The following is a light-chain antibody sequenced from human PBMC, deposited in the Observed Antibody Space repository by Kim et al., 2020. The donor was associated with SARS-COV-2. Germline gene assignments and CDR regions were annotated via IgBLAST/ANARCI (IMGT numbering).Light chain of an antibody. V-gene: IGKV3-15*01. CDR3: QQYNNWPPIT. CDR1: QSVSSN. Sequence: PGERATLSCRASQSVSSNLAWYQQKPGQAPRLLIYGASTRATGIPARFSGSGSGTEFTLTISSLQSEDFAVYYCQQYNNWPPITFGGGTKVDIK. J-gene: IGKJ4*01. CDR2: GAS.